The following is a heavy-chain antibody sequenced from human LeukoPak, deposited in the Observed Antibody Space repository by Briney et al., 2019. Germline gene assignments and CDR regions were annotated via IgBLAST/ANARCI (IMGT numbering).Heavy chain of an antibody. CDR3: ARILSTWAEGWFDP. Sequence: ASVKVSCKASGYTFTAHYIHWVRQAPGQGREWVGWINPNSGDTNYAQKFQGRVTMTRDTSITTAYMDLTSLTSDDTAVYYCARILSTWAEGWFDPWGQGTLVTVSS. J-gene: IGHJ5*02. V-gene: IGHV1-2*02. CDR2: INPNSGDT. CDR1: GYTFTAHY. D-gene: IGHD6-13*01.